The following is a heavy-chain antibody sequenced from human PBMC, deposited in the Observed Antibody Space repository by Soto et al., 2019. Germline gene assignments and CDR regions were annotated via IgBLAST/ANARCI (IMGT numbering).Heavy chain of an antibody. D-gene: IGHD2-15*01. CDR2: IRSKAYAGTT. Sequence: QPGGSLRLSCTASGCTFYDYSMSWFRQAPGKWLEWGGFIRSKAYAGTTEYAASVRGRFTIPRDDSKSIACLQMNSLKTEDTAVYYSATVGLACRGAYLMVNWFDPWGQGXLVTVYS. J-gene: IGHJ5*02. CDR3: ATVGLACRGAYLMVNWFDP. V-gene: IGHV3-49*03. CDR1: GCTFYDYS.